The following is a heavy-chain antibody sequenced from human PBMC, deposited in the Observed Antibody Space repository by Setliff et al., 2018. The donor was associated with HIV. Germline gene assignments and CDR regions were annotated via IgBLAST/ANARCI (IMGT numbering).Heavy chain of an antibody. CDR3: AKNSAWAVIGSDYYLDF. Sequence: GGSLRLSCAASGFTFSSYWMYWVRQAPGKGLVWVSRINSDGISTYHADFVKGRFTISRDKSKNTLYLQMNSLRAEDTAVYYCAKNSAWAVIGSDYYLDFWGQGTLVTVSS. D-gene: IGHD6-19*01. CDR2: INSDGIST. V-gene: IGHV3-74*01. CDR1: GFTFSSYW. J-gene: IGHJ4*02.